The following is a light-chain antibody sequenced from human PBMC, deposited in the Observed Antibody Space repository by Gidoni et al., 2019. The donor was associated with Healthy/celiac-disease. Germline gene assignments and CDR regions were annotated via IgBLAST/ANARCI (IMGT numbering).Light chain of an antibody. Sequence: DIQMTQSPSSLSASVGDRVTITCRASQSISIYLNWYQQKPGKAPKLLIYAASSLQSGVPSSFSGIVSGTDFTLTISSLQPEDFATYYCQHSYTTPYTFGQGTKLEIK. J-gene: IGKJ2*01. CDR1: QSISIY. V-gene: IGKV1-39*01. CDR3: QHSYTTPYT. CDR2: AAS.